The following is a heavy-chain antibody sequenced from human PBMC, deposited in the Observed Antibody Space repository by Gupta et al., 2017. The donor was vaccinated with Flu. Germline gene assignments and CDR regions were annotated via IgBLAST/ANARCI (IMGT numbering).Heavy chain of an antibody. Sequence: QMQLAESGGGVVQFGTSLRLSCAASGFTFRRHGLNWVRQAPGKGLEWVADIASDGSHKDYADSVRGRFTISRDNSKNTLSLEMDSLRVEDTAVYYCAKDGPWTASCPYYCYYMDVWGKGTTVTVSS. CDR3: AKDGPWTASCPYYCYYMDV. D-gene: IGHD2-2*01. CDR1: GFTFRRHG. V-gene: IGHV3-30*18. J-gene: IGHJ6*03. CDR2: IASDGSHK.